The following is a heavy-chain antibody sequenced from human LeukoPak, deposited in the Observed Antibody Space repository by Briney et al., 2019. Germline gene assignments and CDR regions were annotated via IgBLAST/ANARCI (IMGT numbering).Heavy chain of an antibody. CDR1: GFTFSSYG. CDR3: ARDHSPGVYFGD. J-gene: IGHJ4*02. D-gene: IGHD3-10*01. Sequence: GGPLTLSCAASGFTFSSYGMLWVRQAPGKGLEGVAVISYDGSNKYYADSVKGRFTISRDNSKNTLYLQMNSLRAEDTAVYYCARDHSPGVYFGDWGQGTLVSVSS. V-gene: IGHV3-30*03. CDR2: ISYDGSNK.